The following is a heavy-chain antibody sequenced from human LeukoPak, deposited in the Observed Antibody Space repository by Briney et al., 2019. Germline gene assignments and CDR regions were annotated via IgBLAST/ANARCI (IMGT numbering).Heavy chain of an antibody. V-gene: IGHV3-30*02. CDR3: ARDALPPYYYGSGSYYKDVY. CDR2: IRYDGSNK. J-gene: IGHJ4*02. CDR1: GFTFSSYG. D-gene: IGHD3-10*01. Sequence: PGGSLRLSCAASGFTFSSYGMHWVRQAPGKGLEWVAFIRYDGSNKYYADSVKGRFTISRDNSKNTLYLQMNSLRAEDTAVYYCARDALPPYYYGSGSYYKDVYWGQGTLVTVSS.